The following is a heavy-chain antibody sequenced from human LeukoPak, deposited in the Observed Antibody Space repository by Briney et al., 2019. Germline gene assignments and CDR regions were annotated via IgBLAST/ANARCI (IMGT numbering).Heavy chain of an antibody. V-gene: IGHV1-2*02. D-gene: IGHD5-12*01. CDR1: GYTFSGYH. Sequence: ASVKVSCKASGYTFSGYHMHWVRQAPGHGLEWMGWINPNSGGTNYAQKFQGRVTMTRDTSISTAYMELSRLRSDDTAVYYCARDQGQEWLRIEIDYYYYMDVWGKGITVTVSS. CDR2: INPNSGGT. CDR3: ARDQGQEWLRIEIDYYYYMDV. J-gene: IGHJ6*03.